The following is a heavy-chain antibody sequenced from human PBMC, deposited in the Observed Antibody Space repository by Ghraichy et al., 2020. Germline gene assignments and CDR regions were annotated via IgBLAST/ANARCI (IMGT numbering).Heavy chain of an antibody. J-gene: IGHJ5*02. Sequence: GGSLRLSCAASGFTFSSYAMSWVRQAPGKGLEWVSAISGSGGSTYYADSVKGRFTISRDNSKNTLYLQMNSLRAEDTAVYYCAKDLEREWEQLVPNWFDPWGQGTLVTVSS. V-gene: IGHV3-23*01. CDR1: GFTFSSYA. CDR2: ISGSGGST. D-gene: IGHD6-13*01. CDR3: AKDLEREWEQLVPNWFDP.